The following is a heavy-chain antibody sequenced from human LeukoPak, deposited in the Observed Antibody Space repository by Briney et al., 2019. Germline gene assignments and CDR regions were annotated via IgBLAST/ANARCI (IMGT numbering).Heavy chain of an antibody. V-gene: IGHV3-30*07. D-gene: IGHD6-13*01. Sequence: SVKGRFSTSRDNSKNTLYLQMNSLGLDDTAVYFCARGRAGIAAAGFDHWGQGTLVTVSS. CDR3: ARGRAGIAAAGFDH. J-gene: IGHJ4*02.